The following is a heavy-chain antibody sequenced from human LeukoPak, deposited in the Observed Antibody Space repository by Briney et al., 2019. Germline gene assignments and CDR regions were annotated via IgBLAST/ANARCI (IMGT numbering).Heavy chain of an antibody. Sequence: PGGSLRLSCAASGFTFSSYAMSWVRQAPGKGLEWVSAISGVGGSTYYADSVKGRFTISRDNSKNTLYLQMTSLRAEDTAVYYCAKEFITMVRGVIVAWFDPWGQGTLVTVSS. D-gene: IGHD3-10*01. CDR3: AKEFITMVRGVIVAWFDP. CDR2: ISGVGGST. J-gene: IGHJ5*02. CDR1: GFTFSSYA. V-gene: IGHV3-23*01.